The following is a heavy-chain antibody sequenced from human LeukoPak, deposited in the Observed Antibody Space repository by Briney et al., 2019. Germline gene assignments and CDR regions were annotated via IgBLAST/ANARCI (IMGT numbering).Heavy chain of an antibody. Sequence: GGSLRLSCAASGFTFSSYEMNWVRQAPGKGLEWVSYISSSSSYIYYADSVKGRFTISRDNAKNSLYLQVNSLRAEDTAVYYCAREGWFGELGYWGQGTLVTVSS. CDR2: ISSSSSYI. J-gene: IGHJ4*02. D-gene: IGHD3-10*01. CDR3: AREGWFGELGY. CDR1: GFTFSSYE. V-gene: IGHV3-21*05.